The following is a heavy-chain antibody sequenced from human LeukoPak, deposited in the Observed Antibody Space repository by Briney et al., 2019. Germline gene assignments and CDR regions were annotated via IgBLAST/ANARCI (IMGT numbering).Heavy chain of an antibody. CDR3: ARGGLPGGFDY. Sequence: PGGSLRLSCAASGFTLSNSWMFWVRQAPGKGLVWVSDINNDGSRTSYADSVKGRFTISRDSAKNTLFLQMNSLRAEDTAVYYCARGGLPGGFDYWGQGTLVTVSS. CDR2: INNDGSRT. J-gene: IGHJ4*02. V-gene: IGHV3-74*01. CDR1: GFTLSNSW. D-gene: IGHD7-27*01.